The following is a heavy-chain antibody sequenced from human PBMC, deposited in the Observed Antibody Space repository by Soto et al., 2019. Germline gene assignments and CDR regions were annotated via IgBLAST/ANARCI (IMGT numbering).Heavy chain of an antibody. CDR1: GFTFSSYV. V-gene: IGHV3-48*01. J-gene: IGHJ4*02. CDR2: ISTSSTTI. D-gene: IGHD2-8*01. CDR3: VMGYYFDY. Sequence: PGGSLRLSCAASGFTFSSYVMNWVRQAPGKALECVSDISTSSTTIHYADSVKGRFTISRDNAKNSLYLQMNSLRAEDTAVYYCVMGYYFDYWGQGTLVTVSS.